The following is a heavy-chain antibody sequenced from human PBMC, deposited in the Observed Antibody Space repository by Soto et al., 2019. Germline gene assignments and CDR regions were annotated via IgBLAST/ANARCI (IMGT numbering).Heavy chain of an antibody. J-gene: IGHJ4*02. V-gene: IGHV1-69*05. D-gene: IGHD3-10*01. CDR1: GGTFSSYA. CDR3: ARVRGDPPDHQFDY. Sequence: QVQLVQSGAEVKKPGSSVKVSCKASGGTFSSYAISWVRQAPGQGLEWMGGIIPIFGTANYAPKFHGRVTIITDESTSKAYMELSSLRSEDTAVYYCARVRGDPPDHQFDYWGQGTLVTVSS. CDR2: IIPIFGTA.